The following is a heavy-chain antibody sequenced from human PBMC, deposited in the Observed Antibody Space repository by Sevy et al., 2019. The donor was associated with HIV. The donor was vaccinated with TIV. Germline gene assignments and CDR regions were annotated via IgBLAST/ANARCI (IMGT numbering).Heavy chain of an antibody. V-gene: IGHV3-30*18. J-gene: IGHJ4*02. CDR3: AKGASMEWEPLDYFDY. Sequence: GGSLRLSCAASGFTFSSNGMHWVRQAPGKGLEWVAVISYDGSNKYYADSVKGRFTISRDNSKNTLYLQMNSLRAEDTAVYYCAKGASMEWEPLDYFDYWGQGTLVTVSS. CDR1: GFTFSSNG. D-gene: IGHD1-26*01. CDR2: ISYDGSNK.